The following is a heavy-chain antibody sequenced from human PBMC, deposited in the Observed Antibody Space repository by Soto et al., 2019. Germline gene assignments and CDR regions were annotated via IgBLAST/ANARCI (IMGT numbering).Heavy chain of an antibody. D-gene: IGHD3-10*01. CDR3: TRDALYYYGSGSYYSSGKYYFDY. V-gene: IGHV3-49*03. J-gene: IGHJ4*02. CDR1: GLTFGDYA. Sequence: PGGSLRLSCTASGLTFGDYAMSWFRQAPGKGLEWVGFIRSKAYGGTTEYAASVKGRFTISRDDSKSIAYLQMNSLKTEDTAVYYCTRDALYYYGSGSYYSSGKYYFDYWGQGTLVTVSS. CDR2: IRSKAYGGTT.